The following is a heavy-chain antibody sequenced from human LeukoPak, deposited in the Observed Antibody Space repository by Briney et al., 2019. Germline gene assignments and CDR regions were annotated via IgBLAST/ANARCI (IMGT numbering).Heavy chain of an antibody. CDR2: IYYSGST. V-gene: IGHV4-31*03. J-gene: IGHJ6*03. CDR1: GGSISSGGYY. Sequence: PSETLSLTCTVSGGSISSGGYYWSWIRQHPGKGLEWIGYIYYSGSTYYNPSLKSRVTISVDTSKNQFSLKLSSVTAADTAVYYCASSTPIVDTDYYMDVWGKGTTVTVSS. D-gene: IGHD5-18*01. CDR3: ASSTPIVDTDYYMDV.